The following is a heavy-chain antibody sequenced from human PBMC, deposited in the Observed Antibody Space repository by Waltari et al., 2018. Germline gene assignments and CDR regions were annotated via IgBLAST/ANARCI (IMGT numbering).Heavy chain of an antibody. CDR3: ARALISGAFYYYYGMDV. Sequence: VQLVQSGAEVKKPGASVKVSCKASGYPFTSYDINWVRQATGQGLEWVGWMNPNSGNTGYAQKFQGRVTMTSNTSTSTASMELSSLRSEDTAVYYCARALISGAFYYYYGMDVWGQGTTVTVSS. CDR2: MNPNSGNT. J-gene: IGHJ6*02. D-gene: IGHD2-8*01. V-gene: IGHV1-8*01. CDR1: GYPFTSYD.